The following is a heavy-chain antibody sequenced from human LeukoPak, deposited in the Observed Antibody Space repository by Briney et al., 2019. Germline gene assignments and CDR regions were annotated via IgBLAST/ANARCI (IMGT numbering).Heavy chain of an antibody. CDR1: GYSISSGYY. D-gene: IGHD6-13*01. CDR3: ARVQAAGYFDY. J-gene: IGHJ4*02. CDR2: IYHSGST. V-gene: IGHV4-38-2*02. Sequence: SETLSLTCTVSGYSISSGYYWGWIRQPPGKGLEWIGSIYHSGSTYYNPSLKSRVTISVDTSKNQFSLKLSSVTAADTAVYYCARVQAAGYFDYWGQGTLVTVSS.